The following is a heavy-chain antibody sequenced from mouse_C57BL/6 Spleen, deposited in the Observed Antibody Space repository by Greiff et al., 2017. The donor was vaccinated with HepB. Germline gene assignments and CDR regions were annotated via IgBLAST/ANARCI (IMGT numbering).Heavy chain of an antibody. CDR1: GYAFTNYL. D-gene: IGHD1-2*01. Sequence: QVHVKQSGAELVRPGTSVKVSCKASGYAFTNYLIEWVKQRPGQGLEWIGVINPGSGGTNYNEKFKGKATLTADKSSSTAYMQLSSLTSADSAVYFCARVTTAYFDYWGQGTTLTVSS. CDR3: ARVTTAYFDY. CDR2: INPGSGGT. J-gene: IGHJ2*01. V-gene: IGHV1-54*01.